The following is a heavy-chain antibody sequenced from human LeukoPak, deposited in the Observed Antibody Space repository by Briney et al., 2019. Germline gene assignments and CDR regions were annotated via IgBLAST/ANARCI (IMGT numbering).Heavy chain of an antibody. V-gene: IGHV5-51*01. D-gene: IGHD6-19*01. CDR3: ARRGSGLDN. CDR1: GYSFTSYW. J-gene: IGHJ4*02. CDR2: MYPGDSDT. Sequence: GESLKISCKGSGYSFTSYWIVWVRQMPGKGLEWMGIIYPGDSYMGIMYPGDSDTRYSPSFEGHVTISADKSISIAYLQWSSLKASDTAMYYCARRGSGLDNWGQGTLVTVSS.